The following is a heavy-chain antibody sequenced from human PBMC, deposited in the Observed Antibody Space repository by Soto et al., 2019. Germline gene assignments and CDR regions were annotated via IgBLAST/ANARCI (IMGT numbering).Heavy chain of an antibody. CDR3: AREGKGYYDSSGSPHRFYNWFDP. V-gene: IGHV1-69*04. D-gene: IGHD3-22*01. Sequence: GASVKVSCKASGGTFSSYTISWVRQAPGQGLEWMGRIIPILGIANYAQKFQGRVTITADKSTSTAYMELSSLRSEDTAVYYCAREGKGYYDSSGSPHRFYNWFDPWGQGTLVTVSS. J-gene: IGHJ5*02. CDR1: GGTFSSYT. CDR2: IIPILGIA.